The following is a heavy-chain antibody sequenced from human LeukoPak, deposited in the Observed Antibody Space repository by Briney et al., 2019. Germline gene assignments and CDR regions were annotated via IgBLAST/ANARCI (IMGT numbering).Heavy chain of an antibody. Sequence: GGSLRLXCAASKFAFNNAWMSWFRRAPGKGLEWVGHIKSKTDGGTTDYAAPVQGRFTISRDDSKDRLYLQMNSLKTEDTAVYYCTAVPHDSAVWGQGTLVTVSS. V-gene: IGHV3-15*01. CDR1: KFAFNNAW. CDR2: IKSKTDGGTT. D-gene: IGHD3-22*01. CDR3: TAVPHDSAV. J-gene: IGHJ4*02.